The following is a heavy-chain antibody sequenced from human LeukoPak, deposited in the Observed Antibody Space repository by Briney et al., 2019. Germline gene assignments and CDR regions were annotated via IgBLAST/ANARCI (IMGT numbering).Heavy chain of an antibody. CDR3: ARDWGYYYYYGMDV. V-gene: IGHV3-21*01. D-gene: IGHD3-16*01. CDR1: GFTFSSYS. J-gene: IGHJ6*02. Sequence: GGSLRLSCAASGFTFSSYSMNWVRQAPGEGLEWVSSISSSSSYIYYADSVKGRFTISGDNAKNSLYLQMNSLGAEDTAVYYWARDWGYYYYYGMDVWGQGTTVTVSS. CDR2: ISSSSSYI.